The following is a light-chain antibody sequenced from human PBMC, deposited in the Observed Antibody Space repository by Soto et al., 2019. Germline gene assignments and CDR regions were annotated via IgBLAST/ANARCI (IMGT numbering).Light chain of an antibody. CDR3: QSYDSSLSGSL. V-gene: IGLV1-40*01. CDR2: ANN. CDR1: SSNIGAGYD. J-gene: IGLJ3*02. Sequence: QSVLTQPSSVSGAPGQRVTISCTGTSSNIGAGYDVHWYQQLPGTAPKLLIYANNNRPSGVPDRFSGSKSGTSASLAITGLHAEDEADYYCQSYDSSLSGSLFGGGPKLTVL.